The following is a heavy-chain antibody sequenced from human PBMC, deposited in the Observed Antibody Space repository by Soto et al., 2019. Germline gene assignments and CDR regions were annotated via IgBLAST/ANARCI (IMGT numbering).Heavy chain of an antibody. CDR3: ARFAIVVVPAAVPPGTFDY. V-gene: IGHV4-31*03. CDR2: IYYSGST. CDR1: GGSISSGGYY. D-gene: IGHD2-2*01. J-gene: IGHJ4*02. Sequence: QVQLQESGPGLVKPSQTLSLTCTVSGGSISSGGYYWSWIRQHPGKGLEWIGYIYYSGSTHYNPSLKSRVTISVDTSKNQFSLKLSSVTAADTAVYYCARFAIVVVPAAVPPGTFDYWGQGTLVTVSS.